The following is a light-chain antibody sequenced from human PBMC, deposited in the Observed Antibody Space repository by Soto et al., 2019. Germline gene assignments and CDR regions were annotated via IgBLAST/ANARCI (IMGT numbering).Light chain of an antibody. CDR2: DVT. CDR1: SADVGGYKY. J-gene: IGLJ1*01. V-gene: IGLV2-14*01. CDR3: ISYTSSDTYV. Sequence: QSALTQPASVSGSPGQSITISCTGTSADVGGYKYVSWLQQHPGKVPKLLIYDVTSRPSGVSNRFSGSKSGNTASLIISGLQADDEADYYCISYTSSDTYVFGTGTKATVL.